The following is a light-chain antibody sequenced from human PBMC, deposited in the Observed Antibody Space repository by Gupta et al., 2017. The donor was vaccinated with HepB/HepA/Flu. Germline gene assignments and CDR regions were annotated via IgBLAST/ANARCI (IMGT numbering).Light chain of an antibody. J-gene: IGKJ2*04. CDR3: QQYISNSPCS. CDR1: QSISSW. CDR2: KAS. Sequence: DIQMTQSPSTLSASVGDRVIITCRASQSISSWLAWYQQKPGKAPNLLIYKASSLVSGVPSRFSGSGSGTEXTLTISXLQPDDFATYYCQQYISNSPCSFGXGTKLEIK. V-gene: IGKV1-5*03.